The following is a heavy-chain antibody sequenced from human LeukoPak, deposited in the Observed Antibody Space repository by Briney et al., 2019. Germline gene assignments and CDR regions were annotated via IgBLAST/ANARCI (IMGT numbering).Heavy chain of an antibody. Sequence: GGSLRLSCAASGFTFSIYEMNWLRQARRKGLEGVSYISSSGSTIYYADSVKGRFTISRDNAKNSLYLQMNSLRAEDTAVYYCARESPGATRDYWGQGTLVTVSS. CDR1: GFTFSIYE. D-gene: IGHD1-26*01. V-gene: IGHV3-48*03. CDR2: ISSSGSTI. J-gene: IGHJ4*02. CDR3: ARESPGATRDY.